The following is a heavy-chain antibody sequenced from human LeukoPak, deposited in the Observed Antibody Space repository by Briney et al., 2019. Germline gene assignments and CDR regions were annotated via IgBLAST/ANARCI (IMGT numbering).Heavy chain of an antibody. CDR3: ASLRYSYGVDAFDI. D-gene: IGHD5-18*01. CDR2: ISAYNGNT. Sequence: ASVKVSCKASGYTFTSYGISWVRQAPGQGLEWMGWISAYNGNTNYAQKLQGRVTMTTDTSTSTAYMELRSLRSDDTAVYYCASLRYSYGVDAFDIWGQGTMATVSS. CDR1: GYTFTSYG. J-gene: IGHJ3*02. V-gene: IGHV1-18*01.